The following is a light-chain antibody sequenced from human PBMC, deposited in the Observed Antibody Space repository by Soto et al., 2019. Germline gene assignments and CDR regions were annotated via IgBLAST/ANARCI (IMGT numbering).Light chain of an antibody. CDR1: SSDIGAYNF. V-gene: IGLV2-14*03. CDR3: TSWTTSTTMI. CDR2: DVN. J-gene: IGLJ2*01. Sequence: HSDLTHPASVSRSPLQWIPTSCNRTSSDIGAYNFVSWYQQHPGKAPKLMLYDVNIRPSGVSNRFSGSKSGNTASLTISGFLAEDEADYYCTSWTTSTTMIFGGGTKVTVL.